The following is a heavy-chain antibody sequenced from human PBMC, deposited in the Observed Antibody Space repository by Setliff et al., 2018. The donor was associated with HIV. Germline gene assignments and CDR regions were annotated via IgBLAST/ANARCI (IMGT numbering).Heavy chain of an antibody. CDR3: ARGYSNSGYQDY. CDR2: IYYSGTT. D-gene: IGHD4-4*01. V-gene: IGHV4-34*01. CDR1: GGSFSGYY. J-gene: IGHJ4*02. Sequence: CAVYGGSFSGYYWGWIRQPPGKGLEWIGSIYYSGTTYYNPSLKRRITISVDTSKNQFSLKVNSVTAADTAVDYCARGYSNSGYQDYWGQGTLVTVSS.